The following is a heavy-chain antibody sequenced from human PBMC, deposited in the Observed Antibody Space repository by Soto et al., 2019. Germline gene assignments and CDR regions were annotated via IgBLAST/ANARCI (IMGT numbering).Heavy chain of an antibody. CDR1: GFTFSSYS. D-gene: IGHD4-4*01. Sequence: GGSLRLSCAASGFTFSSYSMNWVRQAPGKGLEWVSYISSSSSTIYYADSVKGRFTISRDNAKNSLYLQMNSLRAEDTAVYYCAREQQSNFDDFDIWGQGTMVTVSS. J-gene: IGHJ3*02. CDR3: AREQQSNFDDFDI. V-gene: IGHV3-48*01. CDR2: ISSSSSTI.